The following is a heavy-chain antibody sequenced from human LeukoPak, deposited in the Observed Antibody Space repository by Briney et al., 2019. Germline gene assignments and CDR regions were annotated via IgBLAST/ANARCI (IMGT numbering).Heavy chain of an antibody. J-gene: IGHJ4*02. Sequence: PGGSLRLFCAASGFIFSNYGFHWVRQAPGKGLEWVALIWSDGSKKYYTDSVKGRFTISRDDSKDTLFLQMNSLRAEDMAVYYCARDIGTWPNSLFDYWGQGNLVTVSS. CDR2: IWSDGSKK. CDR3: ARDIGTWPNSLFDY. D-gene: IGHD4-23*01. V-gene: IGHV3-33*01. CDR1: GFIFSNYG.